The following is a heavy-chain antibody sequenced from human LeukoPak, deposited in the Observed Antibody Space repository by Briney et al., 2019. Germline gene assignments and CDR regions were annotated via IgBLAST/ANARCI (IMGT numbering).Heavy chain of an antibody. V-gene: IGHV1-18*01. J-gene: IGHJ6*03. CDR1: GYTFTNYA. CDR2: ISAYNDNT. D-gene: IGHD3-3*01. CDR3: ARGQRPVGEWTNTYYYMDV. Sequence: ASVKVSCKASGYTFTNYATTWVRQAPGQGLEWMGWISAYNDNTKYAQKFQGRVTMTTDTSTSTAYMELSGLRSEDTAVYYCARGQRPVGEWTNTYYYMDVWGKGTTVTVSS.